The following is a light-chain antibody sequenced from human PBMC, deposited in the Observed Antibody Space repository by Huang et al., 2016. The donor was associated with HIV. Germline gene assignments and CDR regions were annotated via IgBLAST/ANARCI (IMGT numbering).Light chain of an antibody. CDR1: QDISNY. V-gene: IGKV1-33*01. CDR3: QQYDNLPRFT. Sequence: DIQMTQSPSSLSASVGDRVTITCQASQDISNYLNWYQQKPGKAPKLLIDEASNWETGVSSRFSGSGSGTDFTFTISSLQPEDIATYYCQQYDNLPRFTFGPGTKVDIK. J-gene: IGKJ3*01. CDR2: EAS.